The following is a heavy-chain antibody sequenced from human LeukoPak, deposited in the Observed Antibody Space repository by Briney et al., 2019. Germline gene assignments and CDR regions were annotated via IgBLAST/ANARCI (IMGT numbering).Heavy chain of an antibody. J-gene: IGHJ5*02. CDR2: ISSSGSTI. CDR1: GFTFSDYY. Sequence: GGSLRLSCAASGFTFSDYYMSWIRQAPGKGLEWVSYISSSGSTIYYADSVKGRFTISRDNAKNSLYLQMNSLRAEDTAVYSCARCRYFDWLFSSMNWSDPWGQGTLVTVSS. CDR3: ARCRYFDWLFSSMNWSDP. V-gene: IGHV3-11*01. D-gene: IGHD3-9*01.